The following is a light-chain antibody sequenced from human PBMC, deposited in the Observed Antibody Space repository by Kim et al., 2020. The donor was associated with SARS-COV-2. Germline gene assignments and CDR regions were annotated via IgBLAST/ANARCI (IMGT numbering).Light chain of an antibody. CDR2: VNSDGSH. V-gene: IGLV4-69*01. J-gene: IGLJ3*02. CDR3: QTWGTGFRM. Sequence: QLVLTQSPSASASLGASVKLTCTLSSGHRTYTIAWHQQQPDKGPRYLRKVNSDGSHSKGDGIPDRFSGSSAGAERYLTISSIQSDAEADYYCQTWGTGFRMFGGGTQLTVL. CDR1: SGHRTYT.